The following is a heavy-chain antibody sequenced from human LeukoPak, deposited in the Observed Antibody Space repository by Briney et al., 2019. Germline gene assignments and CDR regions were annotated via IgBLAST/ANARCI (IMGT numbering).Heavy chain of an antibody. V-gene: IGHV1-2*02. CDR2: ISPNSGGT. CDR1: GYTFTGYY. CDR3: ASHYGDYVGDAGRGGYYYMDV. J-gene: IGHJ6*03. Sequence: GASVKVSCKASGYTFTGYYMHWVRQAPGQGLEWMGWISPNSGGTNYAQQFQGRVTMTRDTSISTAYMELSSLRSEDTAVYYCASHYGDYVGDAGRGGYYYMDVWGKGTTVTVSS. D-gene: IGHD4-17*01.